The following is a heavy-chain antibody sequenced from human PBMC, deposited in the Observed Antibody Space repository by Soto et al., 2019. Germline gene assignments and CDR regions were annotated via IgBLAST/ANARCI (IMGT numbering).Heavy chain of an antibody. CDR2: ISAYNGNT. V-gene: IGHV1-18*01. D-gene: IGHD3-22*01. CDR1: GYTFTSYG. J-gene: IGHJ6*02. CDR3: ARSGQSVSSGPNWYYGMDV. Sequence: GASVKVSCKASGYTFTSYGISWVRQAPGQGLEWMGWISAYNGNTNYAQKLQGRVTMTTDTSTSTAYMELRSLRSDDTAVYYCARSGQSVSSGPNWYYGMDVWGQGTTVTVSS.